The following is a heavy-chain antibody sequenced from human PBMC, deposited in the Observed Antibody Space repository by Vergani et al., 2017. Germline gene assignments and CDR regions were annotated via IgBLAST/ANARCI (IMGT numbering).Heavy chain of an antibody. V-gene: IGHV3-23*04. J-gene: IGHJ3*02. D-gene: IGHD2-2*01. CDR3: AKTYCSSTSCYRSAFDI. Sequence: VQLVESGGGLVKPGGSLRLSCAASGFTFSSYAMSWVRQAPGKGLEWVSAISGSGGSTYYADSVKGRFTISRDNSKNTLYLQMNSLRAEDTAVYYCAKTYCSSTSCYRSAFDIWGQGTMVTVSS. CDR2: ISGSGGST. CDR1: GFTFSSYA.